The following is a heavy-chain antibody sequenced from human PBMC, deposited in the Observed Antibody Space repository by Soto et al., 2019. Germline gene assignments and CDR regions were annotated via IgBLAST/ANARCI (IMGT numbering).Heavy chain of an antibody. CDR1: GGSFSGYY. CDR3: ARADIVVVPAAIADYYYYYYMDV. D-gene: IGHD2-2*01. J-gene: IGHJ6*03. CDR2: INHSGST. V-gene: IGHV4-34*01. Sequence: LSLTCAVYGGSFSGYYWSWIRQPPGKGLEWIGEINHSGSTNYNPSLKSRVTISVDTSKNQFSLKLSSVTAADTAVYYCARADIVVVPAAIADYYYYYYMDVWGKGTTVTVS.